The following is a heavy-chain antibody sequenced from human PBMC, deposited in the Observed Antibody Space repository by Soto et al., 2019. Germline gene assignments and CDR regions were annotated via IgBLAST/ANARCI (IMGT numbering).Heavy chain of an antibody. J-gene: IGHJ5*01. CDR2: IYHSGST. V-gene: IGHV4-38-2*01. CDR1: GYSISRGYY. D-gene: IGHD3-22*01. Sequence: SETLSLTCAVSGYSISRGYYWGWIRQPPGKGLEWIGSIYHSGSTYYNPSLKRRVTISVDTSKDQVSLRLSSVTAAETAVNYCAIYRNYYDVGGLDSWGHGTLVTVSS. CDR3: AIYRNYYDVGGLDS.